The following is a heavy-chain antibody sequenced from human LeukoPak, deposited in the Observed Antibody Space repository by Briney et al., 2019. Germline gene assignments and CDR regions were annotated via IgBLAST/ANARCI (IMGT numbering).Heavy chain of an antibody. Sequence: GGSLRLSCAASGFTFSSYAMSWVRQAPGKGLEWVSAISGSGGSTYYADSVKGRFTISRDNSKSTLYLQMNSLRVEDTAVYYCAKLYSGSYGSFDYWGQGTLVTVSS. CDR2: ISGSGGST. J-gene: IGHJ4*02. V-gene: IGHV3-23*01. CDR3: AKLYSGSYGSFDY. CDR1: GFTFSSYA. D-gene: IGHD1-26*01.